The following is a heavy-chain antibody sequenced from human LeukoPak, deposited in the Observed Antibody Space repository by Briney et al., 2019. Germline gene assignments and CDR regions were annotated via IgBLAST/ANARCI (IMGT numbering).Heavy chain of an antibody. J-gene: IGHJ4*02. Sequence: GASVKVSCKASGYTFTDYYIHWVRQAPGQGLEWMGWIDPNGGGTNYAQKFQGRVTMTRDTSISTAYMDLSRLRYDDTAVYYCARQKAAAGHFDYWGQGTLVTVSS. CDR1: GYTFTDYY. V-gene: IGHV1-2*02. CDR3: ARQKAAAGHFDY. CDR2: IDPNGGGT. D-gene: IGHD6-13*01.